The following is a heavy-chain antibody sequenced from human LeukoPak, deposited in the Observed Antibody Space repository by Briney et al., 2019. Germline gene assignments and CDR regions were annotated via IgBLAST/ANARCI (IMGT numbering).Heavy chain of an antibody. CDR2: ISGSVTST. J-gene: IGHJ4*02. D-gene: IGHD2-8*01. Sequence: GGSLRLSCAASGITFRSYVMSWVRQAPGKGLEWVSGISGSVTSTYYADSVKGRFTISRDNSKSTLSLQMNSLRAEDTAVYYCARDPLDCTNGVCYTGFDYWGQGTLVTVSS. CDR3: ARDPLDCTNGVCYTGFDY. V-gene: IGHV3-23*01. CDR1: GITFRSYV.